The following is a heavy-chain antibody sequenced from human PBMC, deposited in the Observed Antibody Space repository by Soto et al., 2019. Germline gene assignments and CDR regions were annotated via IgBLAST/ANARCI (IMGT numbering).Heavy chain of an antibody. CDR3: ARDASYYDFWSDYYYYYMDV. CDR2: IYYSGST. CDR1: GGSISSGGYY. J-gene: IGHJ6*03. V-gene: IGHV4-31*03. D-gene: IGHD3-3*01. Sequence: SETLSLTCTVSGGSISSGGYYWSWIRQHPGKGLEWIGYIYYSGSTYYNPSLKSRVTISVDTSKNQFSLKLSSVTAADTAVYYCARDASYYDFWSDYYYYYMDVWGKGTTVTVSS.